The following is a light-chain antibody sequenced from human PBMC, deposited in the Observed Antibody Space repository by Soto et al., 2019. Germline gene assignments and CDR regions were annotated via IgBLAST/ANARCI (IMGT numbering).Light chain of an antibody. CDR3: QQRTNWRIT. CDR1: QSVSSS. CDR2: DTS. V-gene: IGKV3-11*01. J-gene: IGKJ5*01. Sequence: EIVLTQSPATLSLSPGEIATLSCSASQSVSSSLAWYQQKPGQAPRLLIYDTSNRATDIPPRFSGSGSGTDFTLTISSLEPEDFAVYYCQQRTNWRITFGQGTRLEIK.